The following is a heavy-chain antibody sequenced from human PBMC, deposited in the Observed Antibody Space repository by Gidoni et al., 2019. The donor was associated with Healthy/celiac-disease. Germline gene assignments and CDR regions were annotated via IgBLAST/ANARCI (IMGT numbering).Heavy chain of an antibody. Sequence: EVQLVESGGGLVQPGGSLRLSCAASGCTFRSYEMNWVRQAPGKGLEWVSYISSSGSTIYYADSVKGRFTISRDNAKNSLYLQMNSLRAEDTAVYYCARFARLRDEEYYYYYGMDVWGQGTTVTVSS. CDR1: GCTFRSYE. CDR2: ISSSGSTI. D-gene: IGHD5-12*01. CDR3: ARFARLRDEEYYYYYGMDV. J-gene: IGHJ6*02. V-gene: IGHV3-48*03.